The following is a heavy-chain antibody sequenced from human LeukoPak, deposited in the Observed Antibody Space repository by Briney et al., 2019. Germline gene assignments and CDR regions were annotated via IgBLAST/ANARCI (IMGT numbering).Heavy chain of an antibody. V-gene: IGHV3-48*01. J-gene: IGHJ3*02. D-gene: IGHD3-22*01. CDR2: ITRSSRII. Sequence: GGSLRLSCAASGFTFSNFEMNWVRQIPGKGLEWLSFITRSSRIIYYPDSVKGRFTISRYNSKNTLYLQMNSLRAEDTAVYYCAKSLVTYYYDSSGFQVAVSHDAFDIWGQGTMVTVSS. CDR3: AKSLVTYYYDSSGFQVAVSHDAFDI. CDR1: GFTFSNFE.